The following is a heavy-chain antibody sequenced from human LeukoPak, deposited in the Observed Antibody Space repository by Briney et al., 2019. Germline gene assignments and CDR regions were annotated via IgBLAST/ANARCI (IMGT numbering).Heavy chain of an antibody. CDR1: GFTITSYG. V-gene: IGHV1-38-4*01. CDR3: ARPYDFWSGTKNWFDP. J-gene: IGHJ5*02. D-gene: IGHD3-3*01. Sequence: GASVKVSCSFSGFTITSYGIHWVQQSPGQGLEWMGWINPGNGSPSYAKKFQGRFTMTRDMSTTTAYTDLSSLTSEDMAVYYYARPYDFWSGTKNWFDPWGQGTLVTVSS. CDR2: INPGNGSP.